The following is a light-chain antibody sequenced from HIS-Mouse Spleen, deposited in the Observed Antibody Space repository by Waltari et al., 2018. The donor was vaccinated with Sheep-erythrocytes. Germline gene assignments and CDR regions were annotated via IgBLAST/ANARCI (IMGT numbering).Light chain of an antibody. V-gene: IGKV1-5*03. J-gene: IGKJ1*01. CDR3: QQYNSYSWT. CDR2: KAC. Sequence: DIQMTQSPSTLSASVGDRVTITCRASQSISSWLAWYQQKPGKAPKLLIYKACSLESGVPSRFSGSGSGTEFTHTISSLQPDDFATYYCQQYNSYSWTFGQGTKVEIK. CDR1: QSISSW.